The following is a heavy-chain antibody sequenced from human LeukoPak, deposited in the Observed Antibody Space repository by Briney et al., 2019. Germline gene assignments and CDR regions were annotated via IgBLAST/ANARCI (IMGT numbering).Heavy chain of an antibody. CDR1: GFTVSSNY. CDR3: ARVEGSGSYYYSFNY. D-gene: IGHD3-10*01. CDR2: IYSGGRT. J-gene: IGHJ4*02. V-gene: IGHV3-66*01. Sequence: PGGSLRLSCAASGFTVSSNYMSWVRQAPGKGLEWVSVIYSGGRTYYADSVKGRFTISRDNSKNTLYLQTNSLRAEDTAVYYCARVEGSGSYYYSFNYWGQGTLVTVSS.